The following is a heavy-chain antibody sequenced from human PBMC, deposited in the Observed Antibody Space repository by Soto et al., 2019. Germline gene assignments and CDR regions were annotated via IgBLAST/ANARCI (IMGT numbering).Heavy chain of an antibody. CDR3: AREYSSSWYYYYYGMDV. CDR1: GYTFTSYG. J-gene: IGHJ6*02. Sequence: GASVKVSCKASGYTFTSYGISWVRQAPGQGLEWMGWISAYNGNTNYAQKLQGRVTMTTDTSTSTAYMELRSLRSDDTAVYYCAREYSSSWYYYYYGMDVWGQGTTVTVS. D-gene: IGHD6-13*01. CDR2: ISAYNGNT. V-gene: IGHV1-18*01.